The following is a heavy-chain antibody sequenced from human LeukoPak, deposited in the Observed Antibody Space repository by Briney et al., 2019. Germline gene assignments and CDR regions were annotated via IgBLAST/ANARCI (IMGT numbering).Heavy chain of an antibody. CDR1: GGSFSGYY. J-gene: IGHJ3*02. V-gene: IGHV4-34*01. CDR2: ISHSGST. CDR3: ARDMRGLRGAFDI. Sequence: SETLSLTCAVYGGSFSGYYWSWIRQPPGKGLEWIGEISHSGSTNYNPSLKSRVTISVDTSKNQFSLKLSSVTAADTAVYYCARDMRGLRGAFDIWGQGTMVTVSS. D-gene: IGHD2-2*01.